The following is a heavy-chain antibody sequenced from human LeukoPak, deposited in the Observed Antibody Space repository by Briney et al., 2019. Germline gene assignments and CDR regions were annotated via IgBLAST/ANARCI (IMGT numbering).Heavy chain of an antibody. CDR1: GFSFSNYW. V-gene: IGHV3-74*01. D-gene: IGHD3-10*01. CDR3: VVDLSGSADY. J-gene: IGHJ4*02. Sequence: GGSLRLSCAASGFSFSNYWFHWVRQAPGEGLVWVSRTTEHGTTINSAHSVKGRFPNPRTNAKNTLYLHINSLRPEAPALYYCVVDLSGSADYWGQGTLVTVSS. CDR2: TTEHGTTI.